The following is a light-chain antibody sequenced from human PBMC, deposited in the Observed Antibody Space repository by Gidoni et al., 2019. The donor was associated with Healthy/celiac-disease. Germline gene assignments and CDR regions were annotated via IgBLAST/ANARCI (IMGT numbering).Light chain of an antibody. CDR2: QDS. CDR3: QAWDSSTVV. J-gene: IGLJ2*01. V-gene: IGLV3-1*01. Sequence: SYELTQPPSVSVSPGQTTSITCSGDKLGDKYACWYQHKPGQSPVLVIYQDSKRPSGIPERFSGSNSGNTDTLTISGTQAMDEADYYCQAWDSSTVVLGGGNKLTVL. CDR1: KLGDKY.